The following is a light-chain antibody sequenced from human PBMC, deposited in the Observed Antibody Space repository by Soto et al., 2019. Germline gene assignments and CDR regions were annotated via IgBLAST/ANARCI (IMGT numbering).Light chain of an antibody. Sequence: DIVLTQSPGTLCLSPGERATLSCRASQSVSRNYLVWYQQKPGQAPRLLIYGASGRATGIPDRFSGSGSGTDFTLTISRLEPEDFAVYYCQQYGSSPWTFGRWTKVDIK. J-gene: IGKJ1*01. CDR1: QSVSRNY. CDR2: GAS. V-gene: IGKV3-20*01. CDR3: QQYGSSPWT.